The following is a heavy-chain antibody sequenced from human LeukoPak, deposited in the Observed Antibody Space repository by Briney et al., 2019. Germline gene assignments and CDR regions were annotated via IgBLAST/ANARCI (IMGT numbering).Heavy chain of an antibody. D-gene: IGHD3-3*01. CDR2: ISISGSKT. Sequence: GGSLRLSCAASELDFSSHAMTWVRQAPGKGLEWVSAISISGSKTYYADSVKGRFTISRDNSKNTLYLQMNSLRAEDTAVYYCARDGFLEWLPKGSYYYYGMDVWGQGTTVTVPS. CDR1: ELDFSSHA. J-gene: IGHJ6*02. CDR3: ARDGFLEWLPKGSYYYYGMDV. V-gene: IGHV3-23*01.